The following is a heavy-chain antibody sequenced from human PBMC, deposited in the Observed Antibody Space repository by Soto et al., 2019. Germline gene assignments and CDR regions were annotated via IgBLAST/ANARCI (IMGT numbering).Heavy chain of an antibody. D-gene: IGHD2-21*02. J-gene: IGHJ2*01. CDR3: GKGGTYCGGYCYLPHWYFDV. CDR2: ISYDGSNK. V-gene: IGHV3-30*18. CDR1: GVIFSNYG. Sequence: QVQLVESGGGEVQPGKSLRLSCAACGVIFSNYGMHWVRQAPGKGLEWVAVISYDGSNKYYADSVKGRFTISRDNSKNTLYLQLDSLRVDDTAVYYCGKGGTYCGGYCYLPHWYFDVWGRGTLVTVSS.